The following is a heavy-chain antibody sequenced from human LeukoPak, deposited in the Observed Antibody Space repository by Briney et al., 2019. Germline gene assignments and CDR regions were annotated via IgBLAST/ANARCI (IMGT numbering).Heavy chain of an antibody. D-gene: IGHD6-6*01. Sequence: GGSLRLSCTASGFTFSTYAMNWVRQAPGRGLEWVSGLSASGGITYYADSVKGRFTISRDNSKNKLYLQMNSLRAEDTAVYYCAKASSYSSSSGWWSVWGQGTLVTVSS. CDR3: AKASSYSSSSGWWSV. V-gene: IGHV3-23*01. CDR1: GFTFSTYA. CDR2: LSASGGIT. J-gene: IGHJ4*02.